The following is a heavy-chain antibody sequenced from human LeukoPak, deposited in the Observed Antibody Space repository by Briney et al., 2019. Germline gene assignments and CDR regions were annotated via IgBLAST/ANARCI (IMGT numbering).Heavy chain of an antibody. CDR1: GGSISSYY. Sequence: SETLSLTCTVSGGSISSYYWSWIRQPPGKGLEWIGEINHSGSTNYNPSLKSRVTISVDTSKNQFSLKLSSVTAADTAVYYCARGKSYGYSSGWYKPYWFDPWGQGTLVTVSS. D-gene: IGHD6-19*01. J-gene: IGHJ5*02. V-gene: IGHV4-34*01. CDR3: ARGKSYGYSSGWYKPYWFDP. CDR2: INHSGST.